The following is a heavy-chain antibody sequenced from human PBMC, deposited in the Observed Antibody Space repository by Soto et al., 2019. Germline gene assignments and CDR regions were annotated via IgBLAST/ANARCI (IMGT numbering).Heavy chain of an antibody. CDR3: ASGLSEYSSSFDY. J-gene: IGHJ4*02. Sequence: QVQLQESGPGLVKPSQTLSLTCTVSAGSISSGDYYWSWIRQPPGKGLEWIGYIYYSGSTYYNPSLKSRVTISVDTSKNQFSLKLSSVTAADTTVYYCASGLSEYSSSFDYWGQGTLVTVSS. V-gene: IGHV4-30-4*01. D-gene: IGHD6-6*01. CDR2: IYYSGST. CDR1: AGSISSGDYY.